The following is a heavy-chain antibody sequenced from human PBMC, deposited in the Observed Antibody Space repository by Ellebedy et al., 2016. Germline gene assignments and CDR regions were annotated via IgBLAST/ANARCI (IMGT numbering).Heavy chain of an antibody. CDR2: ISAYNGNT. D-gene: IGHD6-19*01. J-gene: IGHJ5*02. V-gene: IGHV1-18*01. Sequence: ASVKVSCXASGYTFTSYGISWVRQAPGQGLEWMGWISAYNGNTNYAQKLQGRVTMTTDTSMSTAYMELRSLRSDDTAVYYCARDRGLIAVAGTSWFNPWGQGTLVTVSS. CDR3: ARDRGLIAVAGTSWFNP. CDR1: GYTFTSYG.